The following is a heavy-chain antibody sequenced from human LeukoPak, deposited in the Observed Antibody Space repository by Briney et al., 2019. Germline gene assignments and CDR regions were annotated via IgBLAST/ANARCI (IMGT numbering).Heavy chain of an antibody. CDR1: GFTFSSYW. CDR2: INSDGSST. CDR3: ARGGAVAGTAPAY. J-gene: IGHJ4*02. D-gene: IGHD6-19*01. V-gene: IGHV3-74*01. Sequence: PGGSLRLSCAASGFTFSSYWMHWVRQAPGKGLVWVSRINSDGSSTSYADSVKGRFTISRDNAKNTLYLQMNSLRAEDTAVYYCARGGAVAGTAPAYWGQGTLVTVSS.